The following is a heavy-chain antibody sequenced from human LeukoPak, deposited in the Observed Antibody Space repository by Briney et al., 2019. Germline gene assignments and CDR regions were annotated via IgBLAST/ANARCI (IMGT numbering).Heavy chain of an antibody. Sequence: GASVKVSCKASGYTFTAYYIHWVRQAPGKGLEWMGWINPKSGARNYAQKFHGRVTMTRDTSITTAYMELNSLKSDDTAVYYCARGEFVEWSTPDYWGQGTLVTVSS. CDR2: INPKSGAR. CDR3: ARGEFVEWSTPDY. V-gene: IGHV1-2*02. CDR1: GYTFTAYY. J-gene: IGHJ4*02. D-gene: IGHD3-3*01.